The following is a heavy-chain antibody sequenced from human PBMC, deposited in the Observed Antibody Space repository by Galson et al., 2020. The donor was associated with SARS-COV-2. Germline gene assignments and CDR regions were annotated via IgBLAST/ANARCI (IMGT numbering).Heavy chain of an antibody. V-gene: IGHV4-34*01. Sequence: SETLSLTCAVYGGSFSGYYWSWIRQPPGKGLEWIGEINHSGSTNYNPSLKSRVTISVDTSKNQFSLQLSSVTAADTAVYYCARERIGVVPAAISFRYYYYMDVWGKGPTVTVSS. CDR1: GGSFSGYY. CDR3: ARERIGVVPAAISFRYYYYMDV. D-gene: IGHD2-2*01. CDR2: INHSGST. J-gene: IGHJ6*03.